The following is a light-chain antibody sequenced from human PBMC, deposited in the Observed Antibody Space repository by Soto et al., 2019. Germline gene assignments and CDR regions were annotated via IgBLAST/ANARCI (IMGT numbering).Light chain of an antibody. CDR3: QQANSFPLT. CDR2: AAS. J-gene: IGKJ5*01. Sequence: AIRLTQSPSSLSASTGDGFTITCRASQGISNYLAWYQQKPRKAPNLLIYAASTLQSGVPSRFSGSGSGTDFTLTISSLQPEDFATYYCQQANSFPLTFGQGTRLEIK. V-gene: IGKV1-8*01. CDR1: QGISNY.